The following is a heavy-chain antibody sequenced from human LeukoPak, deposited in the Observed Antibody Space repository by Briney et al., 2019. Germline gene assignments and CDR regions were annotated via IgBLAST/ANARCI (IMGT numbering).Heavy chain of an antibody. J-gene: IGHJ4*02. V-gene: IGHV3-30*18. CDR2: ISYDGSNK. CDR1: GFTFSSYS. D-gene: IGHD3-10*01. Sequence: GGSLRLSCAASGFTFSSYSMNWVRQAPGKGLEWVAVISYDGSNKYYADSVKGRFTISRDNSKNTLYLQMNSLRAEDTAVYYCAKDLGGSGDYWGQGTLVTVSS. CDR3: AKDLGGSGDY.